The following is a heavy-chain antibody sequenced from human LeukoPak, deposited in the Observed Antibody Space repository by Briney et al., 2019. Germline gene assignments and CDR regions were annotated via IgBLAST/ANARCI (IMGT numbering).Heavy chain of an antibody. CDR1: GFTFSSYA. V-gene: IGHV3-30-3*01. J-gene: IGHJ4*02. CDR2: ISYDGSNK. Sequence: QPGRSLRLSCAASGFTFSSYAMHWARQAPGKGLVWLAVISYDGSNKYYAASVKGRFTISRDNSKNTLYLQMNSLRAEDTAVYYCARDRVGATDYFDYWGQGTLVTVSS. D-gene: IGHD1-26*01. CDR3: ARDRVGATDYFDY.